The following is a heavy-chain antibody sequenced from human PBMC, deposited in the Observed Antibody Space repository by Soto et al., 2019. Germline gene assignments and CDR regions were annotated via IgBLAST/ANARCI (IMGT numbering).Heavy chain of an antibody. CDR2: ISAYNGNT. CDR1: GYTFTSYG. D-gene: IGHD3-3*01. Sequence: GASVKVSCTACGYTFTSYGISCVRQAPGQGLEWMGWISAYNGNTNYAQKLQGRVTMTTDTSTSTAYMELRSLRSDDTAVYYCARDTYDFWSGTHDYWGQGTLVTVSS. J-gene: IGHJ4*02. CDR3: ARDTYDFWSGTHDY. V-gene: IGHV1-18*01.